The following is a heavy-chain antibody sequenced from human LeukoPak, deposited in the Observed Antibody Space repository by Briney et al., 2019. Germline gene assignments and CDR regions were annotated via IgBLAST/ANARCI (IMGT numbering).Heavy chain of an antibody. CDR1: GFTFSSYW. CDR2: IKQDGSER. Sequence: GGSLRLSCAASGFTFSSYWMSWVRHAPGKGQEWVANIKQDGSERYYVDSVKGRFTISRDNAKNSLYLQMNSLRAEDTAVYYCARVGAVTDGAFDIWGQGTMVTASS. CDR3: ARVGAVTDGAFDI. D-gene: IGHD4-17*01. V-gene: IGHV3-7*01. J-gene: IGHJ3*02.